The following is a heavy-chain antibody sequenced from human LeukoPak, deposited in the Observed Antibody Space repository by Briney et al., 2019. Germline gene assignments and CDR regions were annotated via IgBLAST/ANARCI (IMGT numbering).Heavy chain of an antibody. CDR2: IIPILGIA. Sequence: VASVKVSCKASGGTFSSYAISWVRQAPGQGLEWMGRIIPILGIANYAQKFQGRVTITADKSTSTAYMELSSLRSEDTAVYYCARIFDSSPHDAFDIWGQGTMVTVSS. V-gene: IGHV1-69*04. J-gene: IGHJ3*02. CDR3: ARIFDSSPHDAFDI. CDR1: GGTFSSYA. D-gene: IGHD3-22*01.